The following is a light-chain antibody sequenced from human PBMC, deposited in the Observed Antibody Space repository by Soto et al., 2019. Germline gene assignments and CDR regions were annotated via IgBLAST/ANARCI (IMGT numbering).Light chain of an antibody. CDR2: AAS. J-gene: IGKJ4*01. Sequence: DIQLTQSPSFLSASVGDRVTITCRASQDISSYLAWYQQKPGKAPKLLIYAASTLQSGVPSRFSGSGSGTEFTLTITSLQPEDFATYYCQHLNSYSRTFGGGTKVEIK. V-gene: IGKV1-9*01. CDR3: QHLNSYSRT. CDR1: QDISSY.